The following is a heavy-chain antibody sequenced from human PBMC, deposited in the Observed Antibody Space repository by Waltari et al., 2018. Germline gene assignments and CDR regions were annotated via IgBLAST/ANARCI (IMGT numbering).Heavy chain of an antibody. Sequence: QVQLVQSGAEVKKPGASVKVSCKASGYTFTGYYMHWVRQAPGQGLEWMGWMNPNSVGTNYAQKFQGRVTMTRDTSISIAYMELSRLRSDDTAVYYCAREMATTSSPPDYWGQGTLVTVSS. J-gene: IGHJ4*02. CDR2: MNPNSVGT. D-gene: IGHD5-12*01. CDR3: AREMATTSSPPDY. V-gene: IGHV1-2*02. CDR1: GYTFTGYY.